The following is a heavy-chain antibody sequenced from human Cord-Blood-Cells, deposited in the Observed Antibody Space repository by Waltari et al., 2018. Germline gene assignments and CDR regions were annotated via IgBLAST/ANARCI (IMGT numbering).Heavy chain of an antibody. V-gene: IGHV5-51*01. CDR2: SYPGDSDA. CDR1: GYSFTSYW. Sequence: EVQLVQSGAEVKKPGESLKISCKGSGYSFTSYWIGWVRQMPGKGLEWMGTSYPGDSDARYSPSFQAQVTISADKSSSTASLQWSSLKASDTAMYYCARGERYFDWVELDYWGQGTLVTVSS. J-gene: IGHJ4*02. CDR3: ARGERYFDWVELDY. D-gene: IGHD3-9*01.